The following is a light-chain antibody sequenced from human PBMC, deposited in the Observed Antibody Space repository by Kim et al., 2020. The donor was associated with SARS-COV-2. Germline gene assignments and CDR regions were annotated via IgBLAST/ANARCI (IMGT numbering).Light chain of an antibody. CDR3: QVWDSSSDHVV. CDR2: YDS. CDR1: NIGSNS. J-gene: IGLJ2*01. Sequence: ATGKTARITCGGNNIGSNSVHWYQQKPGQAPVLVIYYDSDRPSGIPERFSGSNSGNTATLTISRVEAGDEADYCCQVWDSSSDHVVFGGGTQLTVL. V-gene: IGLV3-21*04.